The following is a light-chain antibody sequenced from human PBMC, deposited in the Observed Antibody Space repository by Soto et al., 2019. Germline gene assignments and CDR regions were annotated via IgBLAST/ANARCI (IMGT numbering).Light chain of an antibody. CDR3: QQNGSPPPVT. Sequence: EIVLTQSPGTLSLSPGEGATLSCRASQSVSSRYLAWYQQKPGQAPRLLIHGASSRATGMPDRFSGSGSGTAFALTSTVLEPEEFAVHYCQQNGSPPPVTSGGGTKVEIK. J-gene: IGKJ4*01. CDR2: GAS. V-gene: IGKV3-20*01. CDR1: QSVSSRY.